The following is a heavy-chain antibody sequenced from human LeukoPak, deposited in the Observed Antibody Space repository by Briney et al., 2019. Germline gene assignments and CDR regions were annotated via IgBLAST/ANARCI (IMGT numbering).Heavy chain of an antibody. V-gene: IGHV4-39*01. CDR3: ARNAPEGLDY. Sequence: SETLSLTCTVSGGSISNRNYHWGWIRQPPGKGLEWIGSICSSGSAYYNPSLKSRVTTSIDTSKNQFSLRLNSMTAADTAVYYCARNAPEGLDYWGQGTLVTVSS. D-gene: IGHD2-2*01. CDR2: ICSSGSA. CDR1: GGSISNRNYH. J-gene: IGHJ4*02.